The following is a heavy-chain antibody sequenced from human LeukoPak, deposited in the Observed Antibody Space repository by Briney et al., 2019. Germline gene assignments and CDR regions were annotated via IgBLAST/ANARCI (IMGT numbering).Heavy chain of an antibody. Sequence: GGSLRLSCAASGFTFSSYSMNWVRQAPGKGLEWVSGISWNSGSIGYADSVKGRFTISRDNAKNSLYLQMNSLRAEDTALYYCAKDMANQLLYDYGMDVWGQGTTVTVSS. D-gene: IGHD2-2*01. CDR1: GFTFSSYS. V-gene: IGHV3-9*01. CDR2: ISWNSGSI. CDR3: AKDMANQLLYDYGMDV. J-gene: IGHJ6*02.